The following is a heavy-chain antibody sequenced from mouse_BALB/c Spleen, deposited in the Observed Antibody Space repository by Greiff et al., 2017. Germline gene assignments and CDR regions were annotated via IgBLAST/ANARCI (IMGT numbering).Heavy chain of an antibody. Sequence: EVKVVESGGGLVQPGGSLRLSCATSGFTFSDFYMEWVRQPPGKRLEWIAASRNKANDYTTEYSASVKGRFIVSRDTSQSILYLQMNALRAEDTAIYYCARVSTGTGYFDYWGQGTTLTVSS. D-gene: IGHD4-1*01. CDR3: ARVSTGTGYFDY. V-gene: IGHV7-1*02. CDR2: SRNKANDYTT. J-gene: IGHJ2*01. CDR1: GFTFSDFY.